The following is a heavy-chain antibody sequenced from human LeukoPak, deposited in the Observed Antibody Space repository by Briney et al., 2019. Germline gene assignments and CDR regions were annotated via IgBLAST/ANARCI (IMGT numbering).Heavy chain of an antibody. D-gene: IGHD3-10*01. Sequence: SGGSLRLSCAASGFTFSSYAMHWVRQAPGKGLEWVAVISYDGSNKYYADSVKGRFTISRDNSKNTLYLQMNSLRAEDTAVYYCARGFVSSFDYWGQGTLVTVSP. J-gene: IGHJ4*02. CDR1: GFTFSSYA. V-gene: IGHV3-30-3*01. CDR3: ARGFVSSFDY. CDR2: ISYDGSNK.